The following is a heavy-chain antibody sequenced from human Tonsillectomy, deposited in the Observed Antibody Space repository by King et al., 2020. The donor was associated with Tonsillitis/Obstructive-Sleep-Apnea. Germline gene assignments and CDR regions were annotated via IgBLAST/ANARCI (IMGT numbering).Heavy chain of an antibody. D-gene: IGHD2-15*01. V-gene: IGHV3-49*05. CDR3: TRGDCSSVSCYKEDAFDI. J-gene: IGHJ3*02. CDR2: IRSNAHGGTA. Sequence: VQLVESGGGLVKPGRSLRLSCTASGFTFGDYAMSWFRQVPGRGLEWVGFIRSNAHGGTAENAASVKGRFTISRDDSKSIAYLQLSSLKTEDTAVYYCTRGDCSSVSCYKEDAFDIWGQGTMVTVSS. CDR1: GFTFGDYA.